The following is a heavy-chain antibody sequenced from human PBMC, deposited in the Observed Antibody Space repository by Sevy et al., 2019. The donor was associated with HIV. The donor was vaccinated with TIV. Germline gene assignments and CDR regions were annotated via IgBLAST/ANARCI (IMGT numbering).Heavy chain of an antibody. CDR3: VRIRFQTGAFDS. CDR1: GYTFTGHY. J-gene: IGHJ4*02. V-gene: IGHV1-2*02. Sequence: ASVKVSCKASGYTFTGHYLHWVRQAPGRGLEWMGWIDPISAGTNYAQKFKGRVTMARDTSISTAYMELSRLRFDDTAIYYWVRIRFQTGAFDSWGQGTLVTVSS. D-gene: IGHD7-27*01. CDR2: IDPISAGT.